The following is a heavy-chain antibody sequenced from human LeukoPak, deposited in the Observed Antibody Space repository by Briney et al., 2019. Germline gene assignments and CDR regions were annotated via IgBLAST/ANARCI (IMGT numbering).Heavy chain of an antibody. J-gene: IGHJ5*02. CDR2: IYYSGST. V-gene: IGHV4-39*07. D-gene: IGHD6-19*01. CDR1: GGSISSSSYY. CDR3: ARGFWVAGSNWFDP. Sequence: SETLSLTCTVSGGSISSSSYYWGWIRQPPGKGLEWIGSIYYSGSTYYNPSLKSRVTISVDTSKNHFSLTLSSVTAADTAVYYCARGFWVAGSNWFDPWGQGTLVTVSS.